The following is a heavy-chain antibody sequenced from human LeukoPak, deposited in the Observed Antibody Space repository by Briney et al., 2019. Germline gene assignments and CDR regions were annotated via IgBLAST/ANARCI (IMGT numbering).Heavy chain of an antibody. J-gene: IGHJ4*02. V-gene: IGHV3-7*01. CDR2: IKQEGSEK. CDR1: GFTFSRYG. D-gene: IGHD1-14*01. CDR3: ARAAPGLHAYMSPDY. Sequence: PGGSLRLSCAASGFTFSRYGMSWVRQAPGKGREWGANIKQEGSEKYYVDAVKGGVTISRDKDKNSLYLQRKSLRAEDTAVYYCARAAPGLHAYMSPDYWGQGTLVTVSS.